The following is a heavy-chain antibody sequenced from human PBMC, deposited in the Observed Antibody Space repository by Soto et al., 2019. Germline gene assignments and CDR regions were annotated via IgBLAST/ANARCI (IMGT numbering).Heavy chain of an antibody. Sequence: ASVKVSCKASGYTFTSYGISWVRQAPGQGLEWMGWISAYNGNTNYAQKLQGRVTMTTDTSTSTAYMELRSLRSDDTAVYYCARARALGYCSGGSCYSGYWGQGTLVTSPQ. D-gene: IGHD2-15*01. V-gene: IGHV1-18*04. CDR2: ISAYNGNT. CDR1: GYTFTSYG. CDR3: ARARALGYCSGGSCYSGY. J-gene: IGHJ4*02.